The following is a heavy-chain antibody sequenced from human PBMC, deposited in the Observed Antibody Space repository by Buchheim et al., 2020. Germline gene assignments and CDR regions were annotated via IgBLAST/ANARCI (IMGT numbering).Heavy chain of an antibody. J-gene: IGHJ4*02. CDR1: GFTFSSYA. CDR2: ISGSGGST. V-gene: IGHV3-23*01. CDR3: AKGNGYCSSTSCYHFDY. D-gene: IGHD2-2*01. Sequence: EVQLLESGGGLVQPGGSLRLSCAASGFTFSSYAMSWVRQAPGKGLGWVSAISGSGGSTYYADSVKGRFTISRDNSKNTLYLQMNSLRAEDTAVYYCAKGNGYCSSTSCYHFDYWGQGTL.